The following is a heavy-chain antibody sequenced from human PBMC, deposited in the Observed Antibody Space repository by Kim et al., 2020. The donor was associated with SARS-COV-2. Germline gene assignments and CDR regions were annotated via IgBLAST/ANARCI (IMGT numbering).Heavy chain of an antibody. CDR3: ARGLRIAAAVVFNY. D-gene: IGHD6-13*01. CDR1: GGSFSGYY. CDR2: INHSGST. V-gene: IGHV4-34*01. J-gene: IGHJ4*02. Sequence: SETLSLTCAVYGGSFSGYYWSWIRQPPGKGLEWIGEINHSGSTNYNPSLKSRVTISVDTSKNQFSLKLSSVTAADTAVYYCARGLRIAAAVVFNYWGQGTLVTVSS.